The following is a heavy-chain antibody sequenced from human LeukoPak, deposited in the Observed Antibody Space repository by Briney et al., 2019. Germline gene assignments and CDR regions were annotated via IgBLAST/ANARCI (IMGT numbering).Heavy chain of an antibody. CDR1: GGSISSGGYY. V-gene: IGHV4-30-2*01. D-gene: IGHD3-22*01. CDR2: IYHSGST. Sequence: SETLSLTCTVSGGSISSGGYYWSWIRQPPGKGLEWIGYIYHSGSTYYNPSLKSRVTISVDRSKNQFSLKLSSVTAADTAVYYCARHLFDSSGFLAFDIWGQGTMVTVSS. CDR3: ARHLFDSSGFLAFDI. J-gene: IGHJ3*02.